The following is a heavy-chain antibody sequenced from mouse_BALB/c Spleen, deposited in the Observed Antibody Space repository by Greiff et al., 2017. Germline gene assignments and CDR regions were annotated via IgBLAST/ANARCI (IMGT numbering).Heavy chain of an antibody. J-gene: IGHJ4*01. Sequence: EVKVEESGGGLVQPGGSRKLSCAASGFTFSSFGMHWVRQAPEKGLEWVAYISSGSSTIYYADTVKGRFTISRDNPKNTLFLQMTSLRSEDTAMYYCARHLYYYAMDYWGQGTSVTVSS. D-gene: IGHD6-1*01. V-gene: IGHV5-17*02. CDR2: ISSGSSTI. CDR1: GFTFSSFG. CDR3: ARHLYYYAMDY.